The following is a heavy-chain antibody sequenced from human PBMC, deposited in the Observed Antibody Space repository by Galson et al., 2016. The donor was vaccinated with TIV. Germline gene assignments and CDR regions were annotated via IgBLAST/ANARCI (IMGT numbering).Heavy chain of an antibody. J-gene: IGHJ4*02. Sequence: SETLSLTCAVSGSSIGSGYYWGWIRQSPGKGLEWIGSFYYGGSTYYNPSLKSRVTISIDTSKNQFSLKLTSVTAADTAVYYCARHSLWFGELGGFDYWGQGTLVTVSS. CDR1: GSSIGSGYY. CDR3: ARHSLWFGELGGFDY. D-gene: IGHD3-10*01. CDR2: FYYGGST. V-gene: IGHV4-38-2*01.